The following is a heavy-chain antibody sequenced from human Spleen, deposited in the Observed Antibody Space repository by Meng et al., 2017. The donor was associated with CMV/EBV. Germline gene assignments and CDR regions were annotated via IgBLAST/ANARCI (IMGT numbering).Heavy chain of an antibody. CDR2: IHASGTT. D-gene: IGHD2-8*01. V-gene: IGHV4-30-4*08. CDR1: DYY. Sequence: DYYWSWIRQPPGKGLEWIGYIHASGTTYYNPSLKSRVTISKDTSKNDFSLKLSSVTAADTAVYFCARGYCTDGECYRQGDAFDPWGQGTLVTVSS. J-gene: IGHJ5*02. CDR3: ARGYCTDGECYRQGDAFDP.